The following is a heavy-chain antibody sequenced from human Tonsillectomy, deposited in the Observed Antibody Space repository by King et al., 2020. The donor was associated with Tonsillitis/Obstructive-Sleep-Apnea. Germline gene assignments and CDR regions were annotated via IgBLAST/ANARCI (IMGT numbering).Heavy chain of an antibody. J-gene: IGHJ3*02. Sequence: VQLVESGGGLVKPGGSLRLSCAASGFTFSSYSMNWVRQAPGKGLEWVSSISSSSSSIYYTDAVKVRFTIARDNAKNSLYLQMNSLRAEDTAVYYCARDSDGDYLDAFDIWGQGTMVTVSS. CDR3: ARDSDGDYLDAFDI. V-gene: IGHV3-21*01. D-gene: IGHD4-17*01. CDR2: ISSSSSSI. CDR1: GFTFSSYS.